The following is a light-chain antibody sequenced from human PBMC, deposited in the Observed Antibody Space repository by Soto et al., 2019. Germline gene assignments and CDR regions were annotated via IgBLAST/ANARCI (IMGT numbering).Light chain of an antibody. J-gene: IGKJ1*01. Sequence: EIVLTRSPGALSLSPGEIATLSCRASQSLRSVDLVWYQQIPGQAPRLLIYCASSRATGIPDKFSGSGSGTDFNLTISRLEPEDFAVYYCHQYGTSPRTFGQGTKVEIQ. V-gene: IGKV3-20*01. CDR2: CAS. CDR3: HQYGTSPRT. CDR1: QSLRSVD.